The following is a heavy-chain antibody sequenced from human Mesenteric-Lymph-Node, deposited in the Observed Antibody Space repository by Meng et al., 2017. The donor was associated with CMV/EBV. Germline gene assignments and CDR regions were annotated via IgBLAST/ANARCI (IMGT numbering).Heavy chain of an antibody. V-gene: IGHV3-23*01. D-gene: IGHD3-3*01. J-gene: IGHJ5*02. Sequence: FSQYARTWVRQAPGKGLEWVLSISGDGDSRYAADSVSGRFTISSDNSMNTLYLQMTSLRADDTAVYYCAKDSSHGRFFGDLGWFGLWGQGTLVTVSS. CDR3: AKDSSHGRFFGDLGWFGL. CDR1: FSQYA. CDR2: ISGDGDSR.